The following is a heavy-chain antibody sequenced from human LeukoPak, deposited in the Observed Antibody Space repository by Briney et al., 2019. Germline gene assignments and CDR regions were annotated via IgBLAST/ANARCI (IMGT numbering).Heavy chain of an antibody. Sequence: GGSLRLSCAASGFTFSSYSMNWDRQAPGKGLEWVSYISSSSSTIYYADSVKGRFTISRDNAKNSLYLQMNSLRAEDTAVYYCARGDYDYVWGSYRYYYFDYWGQGTLVTVSS. CDR2: ISSSSSTI. V-gene: IGHV3-48*01. CDR3: ARGDYDYVWGSYRYYYFDY. CDR1: GFTFSSYS. J-gene: IGHJ4*02. D-gene: IGHD3-16*02.